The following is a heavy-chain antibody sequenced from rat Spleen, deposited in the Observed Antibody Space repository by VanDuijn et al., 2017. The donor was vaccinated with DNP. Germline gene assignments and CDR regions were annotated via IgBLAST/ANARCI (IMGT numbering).Heavy chain of an antibody. J-gene: IGHJ2*01. CDR3: ARNNYFDY. CDR1: GLSLTSNS. D-gene: IGHD1-10*01. V-gene: IGHV2S12*01. CDR2: ISSGGNT. Sequence: QVQLKESGPGLVQPSQTLSLTCTVSGLSLTSNSVSWIRQPPGKGLEWIAAISSGGNTYYNSPLKSRLSISRDTSKIQVFLKMNSLQTEDTAMYFCARNNYFDYWGQGVMVTVSS.